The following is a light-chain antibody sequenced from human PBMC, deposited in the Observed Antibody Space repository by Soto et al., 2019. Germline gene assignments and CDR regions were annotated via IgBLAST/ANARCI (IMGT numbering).Light chain of an antibody. CDR1: QDISHY. J-gene: IGKJ4*01. V-gene: IGKV1-33*01. CDR3: QQYDDVPLT. CDR2: DAS. Sequence: DIQMTQSPSTLSASVGDRVTITCRASQDISHYLSWYQQKPGKAPKLLIYDASILVKGVPSRFRGSGSGTHFTFTISSLQPEDFATYHCQQYDDVPLTFGGGTKVDIK.